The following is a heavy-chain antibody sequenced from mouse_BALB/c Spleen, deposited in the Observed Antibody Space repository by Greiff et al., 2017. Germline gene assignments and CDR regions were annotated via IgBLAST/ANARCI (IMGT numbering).Heavy chain of an antibody. V-gene: IGHV1-63*02. D-gene: IGHD1-2*01. CDR1: GYTFTNYW. Sequence: VQGVESGAELVRPGTSVKISCKASGYTFTNYWLGWVKQRPGHGLEWIGDIYPGGGYTNYNEKFKGKATLTADTSSSTAYMQLSSLTSEDSAVYFCATHTTASSYAMDYWGQGTSVTVSS. CDR2: IYPGGGYT. CDR3: ATHTTASSYAMDY. J-gene: IGHJ4*01.